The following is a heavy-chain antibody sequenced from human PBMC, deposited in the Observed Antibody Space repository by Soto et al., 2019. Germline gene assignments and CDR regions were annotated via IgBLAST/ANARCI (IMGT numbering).Heavy chain of an antibody. CDR2: MKPNSGDT. CDR1: GYTFTSYD. Sequence: QVQLVQSGAEVKKPGASVKVSCKTSGYTFTSYDINWVRQAPGQGLEWMGWMKPNSGDTGYAPKFQGRGNLTRRPPTAQAYVELSSLISEDTAVYDCARRRAVVAARPYYYYAMDVWGQGTTVTVSS. CDR3: ARRRAVVAARPYYYYAMDV. J-gene: IGHJ6*02. D-gene: IGHD6-6*01. V-gene: IGHV1-8*01.